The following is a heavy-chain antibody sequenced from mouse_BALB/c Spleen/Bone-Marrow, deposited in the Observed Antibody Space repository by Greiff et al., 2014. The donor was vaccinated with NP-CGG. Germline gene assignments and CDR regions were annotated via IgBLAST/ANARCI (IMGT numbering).Heavy chain of an antibody. J-gene: IGHJ3*01. D-gene: IGHD1-1*01. CDR2: IDPANGNT. CDR3: AAYCYGSSQFAY. Sequence: EVQLQQSGAELVKPGALVKLSCTASGFNIKDTYMHWVKQRPEQGLEWIGRIDPANGNTKYDPKFQGKATITADTSSNTAYLQLSSLTSEDTAVYYCAAYCYGSSQFAYWGQGTLVTVSA. CDR1: GFNIKDTY. V-gene: IGHV14-3*02.